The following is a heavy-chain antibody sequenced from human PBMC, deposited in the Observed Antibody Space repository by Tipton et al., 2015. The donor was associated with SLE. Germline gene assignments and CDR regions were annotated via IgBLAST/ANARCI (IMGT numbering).Heavy chain of an antibody. CDR3: ARRDVRGGFYDR. J-gene: IGHJ5*02. Sequence: SLRLSCAASGFTFSNYWMHWVRQVPGKGLVWVSRTNSDGSSINYADSVKGRFTISRDNAKSALYLQMNSLRAEDTAVYYCARRDVRGGFYDRWGQGTLVTVSS. V-gene: IGHV3-74*01. D-gene: IGHD3-16*01. CDR1: GFTFSNYW. CDR2: TNSDGSSI.